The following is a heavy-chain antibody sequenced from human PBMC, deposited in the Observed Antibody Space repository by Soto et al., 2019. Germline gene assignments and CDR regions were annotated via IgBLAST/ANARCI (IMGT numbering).Heavy chain of an antibody. CDR2: ISGSGGST. Sequence: GGSLRLSCAASGFTFSSYAMSWVRPAPGKGLEWVSAISGSGGSTYYADSVKGRFTISRDNSKNTLYLQMNSLRAEDTAVYYCAKCPRGSYYYFDYWGQGTLVTVSS. CDR1: GFTFSSYA. V-gene: IGHV3-23*01. CDR3: AKCPRGSYYYFDY. D-gene: IGHD1-26*01. J-gene: IGHJ4*02.